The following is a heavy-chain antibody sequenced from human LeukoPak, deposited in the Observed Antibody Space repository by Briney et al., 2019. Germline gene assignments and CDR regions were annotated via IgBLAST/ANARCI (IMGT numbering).Heavy chain of an antibody. V-gene: IGHV1-18*01. D-gene: IGHD6-13*01. CDR1: GYTFSTSA. CDR3: ARDYSSSWYYFNN. CDR2: ISVYNGNT. J-gene: IGHJ4*02. Sequence: ASVKVSCKASGYTFSTSAISWVRQAPGQGLEWMGWISVYNGNTKCTQKFQGRVTMTTDTFTSTAYMELRNLRSDDTAVYYCARDYSSSWYYFNNWGQGTLVTVSS.